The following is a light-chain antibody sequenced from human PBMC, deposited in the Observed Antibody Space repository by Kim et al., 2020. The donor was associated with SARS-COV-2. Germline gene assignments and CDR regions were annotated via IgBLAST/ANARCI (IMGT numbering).Light chain of an antibody. CDR2: YDS. J-gene: IGLJ3*02. CDR3: QVWDSSSDHPNWV. V-gene: IGLV3-21*04. CDR1: NIGSKS. Sequence: GKTARMTCGGNNIGSKSGHGYQQKPGQAPVLVIYYDSDRPSGIPERFSGSNSGNTATLTISRVEAGDEADYYCQVWDSSSDHPNWVFGGGTQLTVL.